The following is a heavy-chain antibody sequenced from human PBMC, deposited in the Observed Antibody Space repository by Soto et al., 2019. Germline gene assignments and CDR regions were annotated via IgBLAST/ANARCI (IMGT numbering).Heavy chain of an antibody. J-gene: IGHJ2*01. CDR1: GFTFTSSA. CDR3: ARGNNSFMITFGGVISYFDL. Sequence: SVKVSCKASGFTFTSSAVQWVRQARGQRLEWIGWIVVGSGNTNYAQKFQERVTITRDMSTSTAYMKLSSVTAADTAVYYCARGNNSFMITFGGVISYFDLWGRGTLVTVSS. V-gene: IGHV1-58*01. D-gene: IGHD3-16*02. CDR2: IVVGSGNT.